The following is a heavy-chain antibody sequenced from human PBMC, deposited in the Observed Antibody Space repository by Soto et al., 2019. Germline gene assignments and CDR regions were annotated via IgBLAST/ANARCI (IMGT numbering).Heavy chain of an antibody. CDR2: MSSRGNKS. J-gene: IGHJ5*02. CDR3: AKSDTALSYGFDP. V-gene: IGHV3-23*01. CDR1: GFTFGSYA. Sequence: GGSLRLSCAASGFTFGSYAMNWVRRSPSNQVRKRSTMSSRGNKSNYADSPKDQKTISRDNSMNTLYMQMNSLRAKDTAVYYCAKSDTALSYGFDPWGQGTVVTVSS. D-gene: IGHD5-18*01.